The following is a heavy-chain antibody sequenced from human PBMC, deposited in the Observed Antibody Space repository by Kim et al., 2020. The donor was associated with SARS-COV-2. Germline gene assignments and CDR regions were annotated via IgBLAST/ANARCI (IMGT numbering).Heavy chain of an antibody. J-gene: IGHJ4*02. CDR1: GFTFSSYS. D-gene: IGHD5-12*01. Sequence: GGSLRLSCAASGFTFSSYSMNWVRQAPGKGLEWVSYISSSSSTIYYADSVKGRFTISRDNAKNALYLQMNSLRDEDTAVYYCARDSSGEEMATPGDNDYWGQGTLVTVSS. CDR3: ARDSSGEEMATPGDNDY. V-gene: IGHV3-48*02. CDR2: ISSSSSTI.